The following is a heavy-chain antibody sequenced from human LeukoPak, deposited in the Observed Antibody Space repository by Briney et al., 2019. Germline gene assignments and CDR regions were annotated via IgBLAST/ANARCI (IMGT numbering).Heavy chain of an antibody. CDR2: ISGDAGRT. D-gene: IGHD3-22*01. J-gene: IGHJ3*02. CDR3: ARDDSSGYYRYDAFDI. V-gene: IGHV3-23*01. CDR1: GFTFSSYG. Sequence: GGSLRLSCAASGFTFSSYGMNWVRQAPGKGLEWVSGISGDAGRTYYADSVKGRFTISRDNSKNTLYLQMNSLRAEDTAVYYCARDDSSGYYRYDAFDIWGQGTMVTVSS.